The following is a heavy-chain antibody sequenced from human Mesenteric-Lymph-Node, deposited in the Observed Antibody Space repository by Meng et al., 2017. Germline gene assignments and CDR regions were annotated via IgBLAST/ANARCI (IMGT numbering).Heavy chain of an antibody. Sequence: GESLKTSCAASGFTFSSYAMSWVRQAPGKGLEWVSAISGSGGSTYYADSVKGRFTISRNNSKNTLYLQMNSLRAEDTAVYYCEREFEETILGVVSIGYFDYWGQGTLVTVSS. J-gene: IGHJ4*02. CDR1: GFTFSSYA. CDR3: EREFEETILGVVSIGYFDY. CDR2: ISGSGGST. V-gene: IGHV3-23*01. D-gene: IGHD3-3*01.